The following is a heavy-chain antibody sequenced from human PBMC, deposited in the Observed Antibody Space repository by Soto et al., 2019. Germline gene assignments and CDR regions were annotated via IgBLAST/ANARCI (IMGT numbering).Heavy chain of an antibody. Sequence: QVQLVQSGAEVKKPGSSVKVSCKASGGTSSSYAISWVRQAPGQGLEWMGGIIPIFGTANYAQKFQGRVTLTADESPSTAYMELSSLRSEDTAVYYCARDTIFGVVTTDYYGMDVWGQGTTVTVSS. V-gene: IGHV1-69*12. J-gene: IGHJ6*02. CDR2: IIPIFGTA. CDR3: ARDTIFGVVTTDYYGMDV. D-gene: IGHD3-3*01. CDR1: GGTSSSYA.